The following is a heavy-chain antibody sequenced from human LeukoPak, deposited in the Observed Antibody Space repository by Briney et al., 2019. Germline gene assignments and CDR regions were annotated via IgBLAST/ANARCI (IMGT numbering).Heavy chain of an antibody. CDR3: AKSDWFDP. CDR2: ISYDGSNK. CDR1: GFTFSSYA. V-gene: IGHV3-30-3*02. Sequence: PGGSLRLSCAASGFTFSSYAMHWVRQAPGKGLEWVAVISYDGSNKYYADSVKGRFTISRDNSKNTLYLQMNSLSAEDTAVYYCAKSDWFDPWGQGTQVIVSS. J-gene: IGHJ5*02.